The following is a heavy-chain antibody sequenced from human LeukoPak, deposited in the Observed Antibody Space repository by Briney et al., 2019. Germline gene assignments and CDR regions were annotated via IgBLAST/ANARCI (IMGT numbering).Heavy chain of an antibody. CDR1: GGSITSRSFY. V-gene: IGHV4-39*01. Sequence: SETLSLTCIVSGGSITSRSFYWGWIRPPPGQGLEWIGSIYYSGTTHYNPSLKSRATLSVDTSKNQFSLNLSSVTAPDTAVYYCARHAWVGRTGFDYWGRGTLVTVSS. CDR3: ARHAWVGRTGFDY. CDR2: IYYSGTT. J-gene: IGHJ4*02. D-gene: IGHD2-8*02.